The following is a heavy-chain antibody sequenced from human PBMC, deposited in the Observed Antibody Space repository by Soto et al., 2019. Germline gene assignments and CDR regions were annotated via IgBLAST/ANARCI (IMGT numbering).Heavy chain of an antibody. J-gene: IGHJ4*02. Sequence: PGGSLRLSCAASGFTFSSYGMHWVRQAPGKGLEWVAVIWYGGSNKYYADSVKGRFTISRDNSKNTLYLQMNSLRAENTAVYYCARDHTYDILTGYPNYSSDYWGQGTLVTVSS. CDR1: GFTFSSYG. V-gene: IGHV3-33*01. CDR2: IWYGGSNK. CDR3: ARDHTYDILTGYPNYSSDY. D-gene: IGHD3-9*01.